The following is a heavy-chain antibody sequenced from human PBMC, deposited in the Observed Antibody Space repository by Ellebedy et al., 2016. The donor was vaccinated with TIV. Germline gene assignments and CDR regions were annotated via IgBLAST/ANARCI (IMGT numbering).Heavy chain of an antibody. Sequence: AASVKVSCKASGYTFTTYYIHWMRQAPGQGLEWMGIVNPSGGSTSYAQKFQGRVTMTRDTSTSTVYMELSSLRSEDTAVYYCAREGRSRGRINYYFDLWGRGTLVTVSS. CDR3: AREGRSRGRINYYFDL. D-gene: IGHD1-7*01. CDR2: VNPSGGST. CDR1: GYTFTTYY. V-gene: IGHV1-46*01. J-gene: IGHJ2*01.